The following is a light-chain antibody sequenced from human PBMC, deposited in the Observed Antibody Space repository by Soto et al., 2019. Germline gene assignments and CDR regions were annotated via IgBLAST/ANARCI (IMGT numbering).Light chain of an antibody. J-gene: IGKJ5*01. CDR2: DIS. CDR1: QSLSSNY. CDR3: EQYGGSMT. Sequence: EIVLTQSPGTLSLSPGDTATLSCRASQSLSSNYLAWYQQRPGQAPKLLIYDISSRATGIPDRFSGSGSGTDFTLTSTRLDPEDFAVYYCEQYGGSMTFGQGTRLEIE. V-gene: IGKV3-20*01.